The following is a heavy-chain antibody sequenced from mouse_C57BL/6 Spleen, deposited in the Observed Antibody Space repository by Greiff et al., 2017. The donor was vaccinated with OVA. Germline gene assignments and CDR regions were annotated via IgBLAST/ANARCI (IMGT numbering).Heavy chain of an antibody. CDR3: AREGLRPWFAY. Sequence: EVNVVESGGGLVKPGGSLKLSCAASGFTFSSYAMSWVRQTPEKRLEWVATISDGGSYTYYPDNVKGRFTISRDNAKNNLYLQMSHLKSEDTAMYYCAREGLRPWFAYWGQGTLVTVSA. CDR2: ISDGGSYT. J-gene: IGHJ3*01. D-gene: IGHD2-4*01. V-gene: IGHV5-4*01. CDR1: GFTFSSYA.